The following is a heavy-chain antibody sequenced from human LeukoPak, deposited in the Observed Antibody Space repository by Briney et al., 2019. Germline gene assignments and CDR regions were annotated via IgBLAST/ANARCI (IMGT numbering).Heavy chain of an antibody. V-gene: IGHV1-46*01. D-gene: IGHD5-12*01. Sequence: ASVKVSCKASGYTFTSYYMHWVRQAPGQGLEWMGIINPSGGSTSYAQKFQGRVTMTRDTSTSTVYMELSSLRSEDTAVYYCARDWGPGDIVATTPFDYWGQGTLVTVSS. CDR1: GYTFTSYY. CDR2: INPSGGST. CDR3: ARDWGPGDIVATTPFDY. J-gene: IGHJ4*02.